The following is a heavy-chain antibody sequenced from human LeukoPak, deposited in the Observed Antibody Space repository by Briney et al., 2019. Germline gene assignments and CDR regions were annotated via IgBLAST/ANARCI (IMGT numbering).Heavy chain of an antibody. J-gene: IGHJ4*02. V-gene: IGHV3-23*01. CDR2: ISGSGGST. CDR3: AKDPGSGSYLAPYYFDY. Sequence: GGSLRLSCAASGFTFSSYAMSWVRQAPGKGLEWVSAISGSGGSTYYADSVKGRFTISRDNSKNTLYLQMNSLRAEDTAVYYCAKDPGSGSYLAPYYFDYWGQGTLVTVSS. CDR1: GFTFSSYA. D-gene: IGHD3-10*01.